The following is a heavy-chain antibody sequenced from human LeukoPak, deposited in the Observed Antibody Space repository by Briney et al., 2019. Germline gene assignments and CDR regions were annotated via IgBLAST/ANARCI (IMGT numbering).Heavy chain of an antibody. D-gene: IGHD3-22*01. CDR3: ARVSSFRVIGELNYFDY. Sequence: SETLSLTCTVSGGSISSGDYYWIWIRQPPGKGLEWIGYIYYSGSTYYNPSLKSRVTISVDTSKNQFSLKLSSVTAADTAVYYCARVSSFRVIGELNYFDYWGQGTLVTVSS. CDR2: IYYSGST. CDR1: GGSISSGDYY. J-gene: IGHJ4*02. V-gene: IGHV4-30-4*01.